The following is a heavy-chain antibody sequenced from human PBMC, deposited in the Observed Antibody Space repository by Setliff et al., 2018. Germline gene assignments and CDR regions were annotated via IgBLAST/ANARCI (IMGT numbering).Heavy chain of an antibody. D-gene: IGHD6-19*01. V-gene: IGHV4-59*08. CDR2: IYCTGST. CDR1: GDSISSHF. J-gene: IGHJ6*03. Sequence: SETLSLTCTVSGDSISSHFWTWIRQPPGKGLEWVGPIYCTGSTSYNASVKSRVTVALDASKNQFSLKLTSVTAADTAVYYCARARYSSGWYGGGGAFYYMDAWGKGTTVTVSS. CDR3: ARARYSSGWYGGGGAFYYMDA.